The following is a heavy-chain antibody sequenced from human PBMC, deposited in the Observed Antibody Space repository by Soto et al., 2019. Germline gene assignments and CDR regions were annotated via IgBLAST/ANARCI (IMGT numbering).Heavy chain of an antibody. CDR1: GFTFSSYA. V-gene: IGHV3-74*01. J-gene: IGHJ4*02. CDR3: ASGGSSLNFDS. CDR2: INSDGSST. D-gene: IGHD6-6*01. Sequence: GGSLGLSCAASGFTFSSYAMAGARQAPGKGLEWVSWINSDGSSTSYADSVKGRFTISRDNAKNTLYLQMNSLRAEDTAVYYCASGGSSLNFDSWGQGTLVTVSS.